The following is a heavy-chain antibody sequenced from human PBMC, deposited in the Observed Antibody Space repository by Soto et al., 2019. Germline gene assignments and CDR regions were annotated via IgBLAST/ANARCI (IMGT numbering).Heavy chain of an antibody. J-gene: IGHJ6*02. D-gene: IGHD6-19*01. Sequence: AGGSLRLSCATSGFSFSTYGMHWVRQAPGKGLEWVAVISYDGSTKYYADSVKGRFTISRDNSKNTLYLQMNSLRAEDTAVYYCARDLAVAGTDYYYGMDVWGQGTTVTVSS. CDR3: ARDLAVAGTDYYYGMDV. V-gene: IGHV3-30*03. CDR2: ISYDGSTK. CDR1: GFSFSTYG.